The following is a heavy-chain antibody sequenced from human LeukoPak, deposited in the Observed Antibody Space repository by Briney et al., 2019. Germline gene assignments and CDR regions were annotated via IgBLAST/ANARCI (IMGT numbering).Heavy chain of an antibody. CDR3: ARSGIKMVRGVIIKSPYHMDV. Sequence: GGSLRLSCAASGFTLNTYTMNWVRQAPGKGLGWVSSISSSGTYIYYADSVKGRFTISRGDARNSLSLQMNSLRAEDTAVYYCARSGIKMVRGVIIKSPYHMDVWGKGTTVTVSS. CDR1: GFTLNTYT. J-gene: IGHJ6*03. D-gene: IGHD3-10*01. CDR2: ISSSGTYI. V-gene: IGHV3-21*01.